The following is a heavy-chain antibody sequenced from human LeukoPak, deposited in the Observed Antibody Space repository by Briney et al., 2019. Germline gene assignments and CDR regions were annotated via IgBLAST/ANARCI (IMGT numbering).Heavy chain of an antibody. V-gene: IGHV3-21*01. CDR1: GFTFSSYG. D-gene: IGHD2-2*01. J-gene: IGHJ4*02. CDR3: ARVGASCCYN. CDR2: ISSSSSYI. Sequence: GGSLRLSCAASGFTFSSYGMSWVRQAPGKGLEWVSSISSSSSYIYYADSVKGRFTISRDNAKNSLYLQMNSLRAEDTAVYYCARVGASCCYNWGQGTLVTVSS.